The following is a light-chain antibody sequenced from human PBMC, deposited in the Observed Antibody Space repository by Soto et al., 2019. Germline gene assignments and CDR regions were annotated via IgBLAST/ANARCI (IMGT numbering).Light chain of an antibody. CDR3: QQYGNSPWT. CDR2: GAS. Sequence: PGDRATLSCRASQSVTSNYLAWYQQKPGQAPRLLIYGASSRATGIPDRFSGSGSGTDFTLTISRLEPEDFAVYYCQQYGNSPWTFGQGTKVEIK. V-gene: IGKV3-20*01. CDR1: QSVTSNY. J-gene: IGKJ1*01.